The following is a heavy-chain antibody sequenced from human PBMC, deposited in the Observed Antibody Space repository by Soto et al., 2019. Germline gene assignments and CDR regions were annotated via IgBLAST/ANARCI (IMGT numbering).Heavy chain of an antibody. CDR2: ISAYNGNT. Sequence: QVQLVQSGAEVKKPGASVKVSCKASGYTFTSYGISWVRQAPGQGLEWMGWISAYNGNTNYAQKLQGRVTMTTDTSTSTAYMELRSLRSDDTAVYYCARLYSDFWSGYPSYYYYGMDVWGQGTTVTVSS. CDR1: GYTFTSYG. D-gene: IGHD3-3*01. V-gene: IGHV1-18*01. J-gene: IGHJ6*02. CDR3: ARLYSDFWSGYPSYYYYGMDV.